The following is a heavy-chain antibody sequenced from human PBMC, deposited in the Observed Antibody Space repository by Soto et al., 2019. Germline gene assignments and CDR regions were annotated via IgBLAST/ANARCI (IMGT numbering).Heavy chain of an antibody. D-gene: IGHD3-22*01. V-gene: IGHV4-61*01. CDR2: IYCSGST. CDR1: GGSVSSGSYY. J-gene: IGHJ4*02. Sequence: SETLSLTCTVSGGSVSSGSYYWSWIRQPPGKGLAWIGYIYCSGSTNYNPSLKSRVTISVDTSKNQFSLKLSSVTAADTAVYYCAGRRSYDSRGHLRSFDYWGQGTLGTGSS. CDR3: AGRRSYDSRGHLRSFDY.